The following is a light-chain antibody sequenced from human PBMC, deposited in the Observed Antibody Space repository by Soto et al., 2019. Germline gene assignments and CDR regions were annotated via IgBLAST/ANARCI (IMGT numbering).Light chain of an antibody. J-gene: IGKJ5*01. Sequence: EIVMTQSPATLSVSPGERATLSCRASQSVSSNLAWYQQKPGQAPRILIYGESTRATGIPARLSGSGSGTELNLTISRLQSEDFAVYYCQKYNNWPLTCGQGTRLEI. V-gene: IGKV3-15*01. CDR2: GES. CDR1: QSVSSN. CDR3: QKYNNWPLT.